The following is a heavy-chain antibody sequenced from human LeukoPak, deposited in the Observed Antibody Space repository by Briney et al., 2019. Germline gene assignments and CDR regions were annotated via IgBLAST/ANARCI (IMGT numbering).Heavy chain of an antibody. D-gene: IGHD3-22*01. Sequence: QPGRSLRLSCAASGFTFSSYGMHWVRQAPGKGLEWVALISYDGSNNHYADSVKGRFTISRDNSKNTLYLQMNSLRAEDTAVYYCARDLVGGWDDSSGYYYGYFDYWGQGTLVTVSS. CDR3: ARDLVGGWDDSSGYYYGYFDY. J-gene: IGHJ4*02. CDR1: GFTFSSYG. V-gene: IGHV3-30*03. CDR2: ISYDGSNN.